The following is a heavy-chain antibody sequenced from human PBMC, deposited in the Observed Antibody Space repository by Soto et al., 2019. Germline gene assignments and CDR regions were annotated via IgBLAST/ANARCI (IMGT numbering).Heavy chain of an antibody. J-gene: IGHJ4*02. D-gene: IGHD3-3*01. CDR3: VCFISGVLH. CDR1: GFTFSDHY. Sequence: EVQLVESGGGLVQPGRSLRLSCAASGFTFSDHYMDWVRQAPGKGLEWVGRTKHKRGKYTTEYAASVKGRFTISRDDSRNTLYLQLNSLTTEDTAVYYCVCFISGVLHWGQGTLVTVSS. CDR2: TKHKRGKYTT. V-gene: IGHV3-72*01.